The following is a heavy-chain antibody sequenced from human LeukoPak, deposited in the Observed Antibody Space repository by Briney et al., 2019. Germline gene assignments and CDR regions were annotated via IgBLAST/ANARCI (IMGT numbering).Heavy chain of an antibody. CDR1: GYTFTSYG. CDR2: ISAYNGNT. Sequence: ASVKVSCKASGYTFTSYGISWVRQAPGQGLEWMGWISAYNGNTYYAQNLQGRVTVTTDTSTSTAYMGMRSLRSDDAAVYFCARGKDSRSPFDYWGQGTLVTVSS. D-gene: IGHD1-26*01. J-gene: IGHJ4*02. CDR3: ARGKDSRSPFDY. V-gene: IGHV1-18*01.